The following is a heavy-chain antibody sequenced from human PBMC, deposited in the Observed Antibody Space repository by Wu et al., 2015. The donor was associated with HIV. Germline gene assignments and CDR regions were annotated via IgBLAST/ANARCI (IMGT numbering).Heavy chain of an antibody. D-gene: IGHD3-10*01. Sequence: QVQLVQSGAEVKKPGSSVKVSCKASGGTFNSYGISWVRQAPGQGLEWMGRIIPIFDTAKHAQKFQGRVTITADESTSTVYMELGSLRSEDTAVYYCGRRGSWGDRTTIIRGGVDVWGQGTTVSVSS. V-gene: IGHV1-69*13. J-gene: IGHJ6*02. CDR1: GGTFNSYG. CDR3: GRRGSWGDRTTIIRGGVDV. CDR2: IIPIFDTA.